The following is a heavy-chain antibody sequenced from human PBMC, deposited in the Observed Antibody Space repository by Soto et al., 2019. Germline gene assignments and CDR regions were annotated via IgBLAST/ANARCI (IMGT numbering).Heavy chain of an antibody. V-gene: IGHV1-3*01. CDR1: GYTFTSYA. J-gene: IGHJ6*02. Sequence: ASVKVSCKASGYTFTSYAMHWVRQAPGQRLEWMGWTNAGNGNTKYSQKFQGRVTITRDTSASTAYMELSSLRSEDTAVYYCAWLWFYGMDVWGQGTTVTVSS. D-gene: IGHD5-18*01. CDR3: AWLWFYGMDV. CDR2: TNAGNGNT.